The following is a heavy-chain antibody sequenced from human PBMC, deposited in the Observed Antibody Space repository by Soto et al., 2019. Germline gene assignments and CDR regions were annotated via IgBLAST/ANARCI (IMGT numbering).Heavy chain of an antibody. CDR2: IFSNDEK. CDR3: ARAYYDILTGYYPLYYYYYYMDV. J-gene: IGHJ6*03. D-gene: IGHD3-9*01. CDR1: GFSLSNARMG. V-gene: IGHV2-26*01. Sequence: SGPTLVNPTETLTLTCTVSGFSLSNARMGVSWIRQPPGKALEWLVHIFSNDEKSYSTSLKSRLTISKDTSKSQVVLTMTNMDPVDTATYYCARAYYDILTGYYPLYYYYYYMDVWGKGTTVTVSS.